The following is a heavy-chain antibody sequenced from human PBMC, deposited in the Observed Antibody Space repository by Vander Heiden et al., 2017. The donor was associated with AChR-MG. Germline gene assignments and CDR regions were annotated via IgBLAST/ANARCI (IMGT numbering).Heavy chain of an antibody. V-gene: IGHV4-34*01. D-gene: IGHD2-21*01. J-gene: IGHJ6*02. Sequence: QVQLQQWGAGLLKPSEPLSLTCAVYGGSFSGYYWSWIRQPPGKGLEWIGEINHSGSTNYNPSLKSRVTISVDTSKNQFSLKLSSVTAADTAVYYCARSRKHKVFYYYYGMDVWGQGTTVTVSS. CDR2: INHSGST. CDR1: GGSFSGYY. CDR3: ARSRKHKVFYYYYGMDV.